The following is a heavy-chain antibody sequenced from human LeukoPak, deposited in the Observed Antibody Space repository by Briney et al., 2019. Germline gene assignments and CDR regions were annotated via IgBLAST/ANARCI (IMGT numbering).Heavy chain of an antibody. CDR2: ISSSGSTI. Sequence: SGGSLVLSCAASGFTFSSYEMNWVRQAPGKGLEWVSYISSSGSTIYYADSVKGRFTISRDNAKNSLYLQMNSLRAEDTAVYYCARDRGSGWYGGYFDYWGQGTLVTVSS. D-gene: IGHD6-19*01. CDR1: GFTFSSYE. CDR3: ARDRGSGWYGGYFDY. J-gene: IGHJ4*02. V-gene: IGHV3-48*03.